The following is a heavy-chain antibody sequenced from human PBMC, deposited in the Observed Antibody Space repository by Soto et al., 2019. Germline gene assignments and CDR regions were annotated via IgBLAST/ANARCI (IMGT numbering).Heavy chain of an antibody. CDR2: IYSGGST. Sequence: PGGSLRLSSAASGFNVSSNYMSWVRQAPGKGLEWVSVIYSGGSTYYADSVKGRFTISRHNSKNTLYLQMNSLRAEDTAVYYCAREAGTIFGVVPPYYYYMDVWGKGTTVTVSS. CDR3: AREAGTIFGVVPPYYYYMDV. J-gene: IGHJ6*03. V-gene: IGHV3-53*04. D-gene: IGHD3-3*01. CDR1: GFNVSSNY.